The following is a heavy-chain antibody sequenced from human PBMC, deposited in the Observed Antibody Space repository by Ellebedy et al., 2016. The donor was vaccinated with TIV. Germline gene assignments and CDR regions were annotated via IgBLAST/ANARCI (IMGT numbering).Heavy chain of an antibody. CDR2: INPNSGGT. CDR1: GYTFTDYY. J-gene: IGHJ4*02. Sequence: ASVKVSXXASGYTFTDYYIHWVRHAPGQGLDWVGWINPNSGGTSYAQNFQGRVTMTRVTSVSTSYMELSSLSSDDTAVYYCARTRKEDLLSCSGGSCYPPFFDYWGQGTLVTVSS. D-gene: IGHD2-15*01. CDR3: ARTRKEDLLSCSGGSCYPPFFDY. V-gene: IGHV1-2*02.